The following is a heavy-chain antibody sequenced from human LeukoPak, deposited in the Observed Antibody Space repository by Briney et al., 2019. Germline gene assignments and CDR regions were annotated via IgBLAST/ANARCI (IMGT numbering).Heavy chain of an antibody. D-gene: IGHD1-26*01. CDR2: ISGSSYHI. CDR3: ASGTIVGARGADN. CDR1: GFTVSSNY. Sequence: GGSLRLSCAASGFTVSSNYMSWVRQAPGKGLEWVSSISGSSYHIYYADSVKGRFTISRDNANNLLYLQMNSLRAEDTAVYYCASGTIVGARGADNWGQGTLVTVSS. V-gene: IGHV3-21*01. J-gene: IGHJ4*02.